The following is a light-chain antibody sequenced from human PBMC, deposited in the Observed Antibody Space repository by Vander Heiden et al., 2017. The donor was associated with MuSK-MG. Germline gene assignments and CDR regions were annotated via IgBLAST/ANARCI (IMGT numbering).Light chain of an antibody. CDR3: QQYDNPTWT. CDR2: DAS. J-gene: IGKJ1*01. V-gene: IGKV1-33*01. Sequence: DIQMTQSPSSLSASVGDRVTITCQASQDISNYLNWYQQKPGKAPKLLIYDASHLETGVPSRFSGSGSGTDFTFTISSLQPEDIATYYCQQYDNPTWTFGQGTKVEIK. CDR1: QDISNY.